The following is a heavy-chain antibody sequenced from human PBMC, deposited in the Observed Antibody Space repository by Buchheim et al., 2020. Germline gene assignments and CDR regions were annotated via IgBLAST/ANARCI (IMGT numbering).Heavy chain of an antibody. CDR1: GFTFSDYH. CDR2: ISSSIITI. CDR3: SRVVQDKVGGDY. D-gene: IGHD1-26*01. V-gene: IGHV3-48*01. Sequence: EVQLVESGGGLVQPGESLRLSCAASGFTFSDYHMNWVRQAPGEGLEWLAYISSSIITIYYADSIKGRFTISRDNAKSSLSLQMNSLRAEDTAMYYCSRVVQDKVGGDYWGPGTL. J-gene: IGHJ4*02.